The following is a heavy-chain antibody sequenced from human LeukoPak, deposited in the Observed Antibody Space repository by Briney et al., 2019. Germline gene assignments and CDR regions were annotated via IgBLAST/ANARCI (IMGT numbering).Heavy chain of an antibody. CDR2: ISYDGSNK. V-gene: IGHV3-30-3*01. CDR1: GFTFSSYA. Sequence: GRSLRLSCAASGFTFSSYAMHWVRQAPGKGLEWVAVISYDGSNKYYADSVKGRFTISRDNSKNTLYLQMNSLRAEDTAVYYCARYRDTTYDYWGQGTLVTVSS. CDR3: ARYRDTTYDY. D-gene: IGHD1-1*01. J-gene: IGHJ4*02.